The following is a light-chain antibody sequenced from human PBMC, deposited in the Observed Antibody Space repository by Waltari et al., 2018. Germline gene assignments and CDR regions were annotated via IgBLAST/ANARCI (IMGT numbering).Light chain of an antibody. J-gene: IGLJ1*01. CDR2: YDR. CDR1: NIGTYS. V-gene: IGLV3-21*04. CDR3: HVWHPHVDPGV. Sequence: SYVVTQPPSVSVAPGETATITCGGDNIGTYSGNWYQQKAGQAPVLVIFYDRDRPSGIPDRFSGSNSGNTATLTISRVEAGDEARYYCHVWHPHVDPGVFGTGTEVTVL.